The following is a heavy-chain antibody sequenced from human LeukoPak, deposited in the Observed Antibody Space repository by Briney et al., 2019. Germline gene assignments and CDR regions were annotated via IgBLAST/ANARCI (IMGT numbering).Heavy chain of an antibody. D-gene: IGHD1-26*01. J-gene: IGHJ4*02. CDR2: INSNGDDT. V-gene: IGHV3-64*01. CDR1: GFTFSHYS. Sequence: GGSLRLSCAASGFTFSHYSMHWVRQAPGRGLEYVSAINSNGDDTYYVNSVKGRFTISRDNSKNTLYLQMGSLRVEDKAVYYCARDPGRSPDYWGQGTLVTVSS. CDR3: ARDPGRSPDY.